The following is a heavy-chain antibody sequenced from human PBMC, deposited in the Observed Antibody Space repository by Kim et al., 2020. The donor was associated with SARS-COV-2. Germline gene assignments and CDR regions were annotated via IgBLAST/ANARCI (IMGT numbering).Heavy chain of an antibody. J-gene: IGHJ6*02. Sequence: SETLSLTCAVYGGSFSGYYWSWIRQPPGKGLAWIGEINHSGSTNYNPSLKSRVTISVDTSKNQFSLKLSSVTAADTAGYYCARGIGIVVPAAKLMYYYCCGMDVWGQGSTGTVSS. CDR3: ARGIGIVVPAAKLMYYYCCGMDV. CDR2: INHSGST. V-gene: IGHV4-34*01. D-gene: IGHD2-2*01. CDR1: GGSFSGYY.